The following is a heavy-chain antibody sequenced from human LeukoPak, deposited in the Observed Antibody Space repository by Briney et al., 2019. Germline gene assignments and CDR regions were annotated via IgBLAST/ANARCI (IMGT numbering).Heavy chain of an antibody. CDR2: VKQDGSEK. Sequence: GGSLRLSCAASGYTFSSYWMNWLRQAPGKGLEWVANVKQDGSEKYYVDSVKGRFTISRDNAKNSLYLQMNSLRAEDTAVYYCAKEGDYPILTYDSWGQGALVTVSS. CDR3: AKEGDYPILTYDS. CDR1: GYTFSSYW. D-gene: IGHD4-17*01. J-gene: IGHJ5*01. V-gene: IGHV3-7*01.